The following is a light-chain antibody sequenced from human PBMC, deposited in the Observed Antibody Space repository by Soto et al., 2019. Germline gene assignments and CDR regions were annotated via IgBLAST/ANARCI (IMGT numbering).Light chain of an antibody. V-gene: IGLV2-14*01. CDR3: SSYTSSSTLV. J-gene: IGLJ1*01. Sequence: QSVLTQPASVSGSPGQSITISWTGTRSEVGGYNYVSWYQQHPGKAPKLMISEVRYRPSGVSDRFSGSKSGNTASLTIPRLQAEAHADYYRSSYTSSSTLVFAAGPKATVL. CDR2: EVR. CDR1: RSEVGGYNY.